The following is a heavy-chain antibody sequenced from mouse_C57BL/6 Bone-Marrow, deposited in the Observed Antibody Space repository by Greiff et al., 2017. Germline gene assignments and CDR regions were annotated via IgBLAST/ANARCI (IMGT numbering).Heavy chain of an antibody. CDR3: ARYDYYAMDY. CDR1: GYTFTSYG. CDR2: IYPRSGNT. V-gene: IGHV1-81*01. J-gene: IGHJ4*01. Sequence: LQESGAELARPGASVKLSCKASGYTFTSYGISWVKQRTGQGLEWIGEIYPRSGNTYYNEKFKGKATLTADKSSSTAYMELRSLTSEDSAVYFCARYDYYAMDYWGQGTSVTVSS.